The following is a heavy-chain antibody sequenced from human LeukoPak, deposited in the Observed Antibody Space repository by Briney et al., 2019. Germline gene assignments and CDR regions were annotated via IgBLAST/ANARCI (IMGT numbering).Heavy chain of an antibody. D-gene: IGHD2-2*01. CDR2: ISAYNGNT. Sequence: GASVKVSCKASGYTFTSYGISWVRQAPGQGLEWMGWISAYNGNTNYAQKLQGRVTMTTDTSTSTAYMVLRSLRSDDTAVYYCARLSVVGPAAPNCFDPWGQGTLVTVSS. V-gene: IGHV1-18*01. J-gene: IGHJ5*02. CDR3: ARLSVVGPAAPNCFDP. CDR1: GYTFTSYG.